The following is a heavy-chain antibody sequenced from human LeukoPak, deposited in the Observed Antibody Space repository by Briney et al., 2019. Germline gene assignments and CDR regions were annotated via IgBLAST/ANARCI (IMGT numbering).Heavy chain of an antibody. J-gene: IGHJ4*02. CDR3: ARGGKSELGTCDH. D-gene: IGHD7-27*01. CDR1: GYTFTGYY. Sequence: ASVKVSCKASGYTFTGYYMQWVRQAPGQGLQWMGWINPGSGDTNFAQMFQGRVTMTRDTSISTAYMELSRLRSDDTAVYYCARGGKSELGTCDHWGQGTLVTVSS. CDR2: INPGSGDT. V-gene: IGHV1-2*02.